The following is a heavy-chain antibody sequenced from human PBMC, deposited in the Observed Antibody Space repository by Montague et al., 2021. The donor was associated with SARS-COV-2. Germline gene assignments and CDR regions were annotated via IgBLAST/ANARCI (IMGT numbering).Heavy chain of an antibody. CDR1: GGSLSGFY. CDR3: ARSHDYRGNDYFDS. D-gene: IGHD4-23*01. V-gene: IGHV4-34*01. CDR2: ITHGGST. Sequence: SETLSLTCAVYGGSLSGFYWTWIRQAPGKGLEWVGDITHGGSTSYSPALKSRLTISLDTSKNQFSLKLDSVTAADTATYYCARSHDYRGNDYFDSWGQGALVIVSS. J-gene: IGHJ4*02.